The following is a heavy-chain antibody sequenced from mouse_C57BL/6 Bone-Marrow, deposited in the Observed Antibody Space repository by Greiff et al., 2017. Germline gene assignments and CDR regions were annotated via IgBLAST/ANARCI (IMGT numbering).Heavy chain of an antibody. CDR2: ISYDGSN. CDR3: ARVPLAY. CDR1: GYSITSGYY. Sequence: EVKLVESGPGLVKPSQSLSLTCSVTGYSITSGYYWNWIRQFPGNKLEWMGYISYDGSNNYNPSLKNRISITRDTSKNQFFLKLNSVTTEDTATYYCARVPLAYWGQGTLVTVSA. J-gene: IGHJ3*01. V-gene: IGHV3-6*01.